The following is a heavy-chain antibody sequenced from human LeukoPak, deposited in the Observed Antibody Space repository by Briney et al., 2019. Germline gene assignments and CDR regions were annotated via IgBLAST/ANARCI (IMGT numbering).Heavy chain of an antibody. Sequence: GGSLRLSCAASGFTFSNAWMSWVRQATGKGLEWVGRIKSKTDGGTTDYAAPVKGRFTISRDDSKNTLYLQMNSLKTEDTAVYYCTTYTMVRGVIVSYWGQGTLVTVSS. CDR1: GFTFSNAW. V-gene: IGHV3-15*01. J-gene: IGHJ4*02. CDR2: IKSKTDGGTT. CDR3: TTYTMVRGVIVSY. D-gene: IGHD3-10*01.